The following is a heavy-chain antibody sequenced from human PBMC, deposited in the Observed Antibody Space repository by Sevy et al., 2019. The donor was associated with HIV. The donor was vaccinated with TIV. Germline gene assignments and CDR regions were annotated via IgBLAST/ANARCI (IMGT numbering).Heavy chain of an antibody. D-gene: IGHD2-21*02. CDR2: INSRSTYI. J-gene: IGHJ4*02. Sequence: GGSLRLSCTASGFTFSSFSMSWVRQAPGKGLEWVASINSRSTYIYHADPVKGRFTISRDNAKNSLYLQMNSLSAEDTAVYYCARDPSPSITAIQDYWGPGTLVTVSS. CDR3: ARDPSPSITAIQDY. V-gene: IGHV3-21*01. CDR1: GFTFSSFS.